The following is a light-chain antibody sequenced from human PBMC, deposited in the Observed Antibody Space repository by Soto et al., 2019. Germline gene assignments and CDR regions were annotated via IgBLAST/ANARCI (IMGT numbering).Light chain of an antibody. Sequence: QSALTQPASVPGSPGQSITISCTGTSSDVGGYNYVSWYQQHPGKAPKLMIYEVSNRPSGVSNRFSGSKSGNTASLTISGLQAEDEADYYCSSYTSSSTSVVFGGGTKLTVL. CDR2: EVS. J-gene: IGLJ2*01. CDR1: SSDVGGYNY. V-gene: IGLV2-14*01. CDR3: SSYTSSSTSVV.